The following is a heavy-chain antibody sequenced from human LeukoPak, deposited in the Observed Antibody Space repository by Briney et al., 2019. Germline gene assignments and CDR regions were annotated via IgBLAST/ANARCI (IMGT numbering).Heavy chain of an antibody. CDR1: GFPFSTHA. V-gene: IGHV3-23*01. CDR2: FGNKGGT. D-gene: IGHD2-15*01. CDR3: ARDYCGGSPLRVCYYYGMGV. Sequence: GGPLRLSCTASGFPFSTHALSWVRRAPGKGREWVSTFGNKGGTYYVDSVKGRFTISRDNSKNTLYLQMNSLRAEDTAVYYCARDYCGGSPLRVCYYYGMGVWGQGTTVTVSS. J-gene: IGHJ6*02.